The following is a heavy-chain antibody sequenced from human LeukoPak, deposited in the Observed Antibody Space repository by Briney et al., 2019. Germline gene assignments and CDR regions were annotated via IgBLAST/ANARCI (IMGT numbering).Heavy chain of an antibody. J-gene: IGHJ3*02. Sequence: GGSLRLSCAASGLTFSSYSMNWVRQAPGKGLEWVSSISSSSNNIHYADSVKGRFTISRDNAKNSLYLQMNSVRAEDTAVYYCARDLAFYYYDSSGYFGAFDIWGQGTMVTVSS. D-gene: IGHD3-22*01. CDR1: GLTFSSYS. CDR3: ARDLAFYYYDSSGYFGAFDI. V-gene: IGHV3-21*01. CDR2: ISSSSNNI.